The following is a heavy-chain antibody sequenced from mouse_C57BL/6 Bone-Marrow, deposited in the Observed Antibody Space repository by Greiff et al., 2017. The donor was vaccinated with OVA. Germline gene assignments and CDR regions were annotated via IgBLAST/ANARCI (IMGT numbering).Heavy chain of an antibody. J-gene: IGHJ2*01. V-gene: IGHV1-50*01. CDR1: GYTFTSYW. CDR3: AGLLLYFDC. CDR2: IDPSDSYT. D-gene: IGHD2-3*01. Sequence: QVQLQQPGAELVKPGASVKLSCKASGYTFTSYWMQWVKQRPGQGLEWIGEIDPSDSYTNYNQKFKGKATLTVDTSSSTAYMQLSSLTSEDSAVYYCAGLLLYFDCWGQGTALTVSS.